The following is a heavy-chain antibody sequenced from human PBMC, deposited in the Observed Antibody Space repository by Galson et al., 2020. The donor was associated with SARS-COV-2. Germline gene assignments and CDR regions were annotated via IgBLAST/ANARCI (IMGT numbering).Heavy chain of an antibody. CDR3: ARDPAPLYGDNFYYAMDV. CDR1: DGPMSSYY. D-gene: IGHD4-17*01. V-gene: IGHV4-59*01. CDR2: ISYSGNT. J-gene: IGHJ6*02. Sequence: ETSETLSLTCTVSDGPMSSYYWNWIRQPPGQGLEWIGYISYSGNTNYNPSLKSRLPMSVDLSKNQFSLNLSSVTAADTAVYFCARDPAPLYGDNFYYAMDVWGQGTTVTVSS.